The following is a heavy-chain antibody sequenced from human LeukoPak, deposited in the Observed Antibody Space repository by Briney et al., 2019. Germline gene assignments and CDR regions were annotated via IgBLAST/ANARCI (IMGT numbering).Heavy chain of an antibody. Sequence: GGSLGLSCAASGFTFSSYSMNWVRQAPGKGLEWVSSISSSSSYIYYADSVKGRFTISRDNAKNSLYLQMNSLRAEDTAVYYCARDGEKTTVTVFDYWGQGTLVTVSS. V-gene: IGHV3-21*01. J-gene: IGHJ4*02. CDR3: ARDGEKTTVTVFDY. CDR2: ISSSSSYI. D-gene: IGHD4-17*01. CDR1: GFTFSSYS.